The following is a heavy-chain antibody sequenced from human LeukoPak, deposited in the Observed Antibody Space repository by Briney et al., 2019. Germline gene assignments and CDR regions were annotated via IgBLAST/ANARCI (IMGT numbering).Heavy chain of an antibody. J-gene: IGHJ5*02. CDR2: IYYSGST. D-gene: IGHD2-2*01. V-gene: IGHV4-39*07. CDR1: GGSISSSSYY. CDR3: AREGCSSTSCSQRRAPFDP. Sequence: SETLSLTCTVSGGSISSSSYYWGWIRQPPGKGLEWIGSIYYSGSTYYNPSLKSRVTISVDTSKNQFSLKLSSVTAADTAVYYCAREGCSSTSCSQRRAPFDPWGQGTLVTVSS.